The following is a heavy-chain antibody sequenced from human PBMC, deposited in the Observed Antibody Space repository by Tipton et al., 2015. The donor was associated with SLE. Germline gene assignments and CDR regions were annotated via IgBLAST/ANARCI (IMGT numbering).Heavy chain of an antibody. CDR1: GGSIRSTSYY. CDR2: IYYSGRT. Sequence: TLSLTCTVSGGSIRSTSYYWGWIRQPPGKGLEWIGTIYYSGRTYYNPSLKSRLTVSVDTSKNQFSLKLSSVTAADTAVYYCARGGHKANFYYMDVWGKGTTVTVSS. D-gene: IGHD5-12*01. CDR3: ARGGHKANFYYMDV. J-gene: IGHJ6*03. V-gene: IGHV4-39*07.